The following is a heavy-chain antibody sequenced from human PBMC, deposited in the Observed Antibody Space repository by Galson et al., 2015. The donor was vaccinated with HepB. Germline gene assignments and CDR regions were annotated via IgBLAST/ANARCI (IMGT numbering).Heavy chain of an antibody. J-gene: IGHJ3*02. Sequence: SVKVSCKDTGYTLTELSMHWVRQAPGKGLEWMGGFDPEDGETIYAQKFQGRVTMTEDTSTDTAYMELSSLRSEDTAVYYCATLSSWYDRDAFDIWGQGTMVTVSS. V-gene: IGHV1-24*01. CDR1: GYTLTELS. CDR3: ATLSSWYDRDAFDI. CDR2: FDPEDGET. D-gene: IGHD6-13*01.